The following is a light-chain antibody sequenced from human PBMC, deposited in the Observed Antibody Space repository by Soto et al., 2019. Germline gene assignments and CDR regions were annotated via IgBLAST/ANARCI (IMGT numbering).Light chain of an antibody. CDR1: QNVAIY. CDR2: AAS. CDR3: QQSFSAPLS. V-gene: IGKV1-39*01. Sequence: DIHMTQAPSSLSASVGDRVTITCRASQNVAIYLNWYQHKPEEATKSLIYAASKLRSGVPSMFSATGSVTDCTLTISEPQPADLATYYCQQSFSAPLSFGEGTKVDIK. J-gene: IGKJ4*01.